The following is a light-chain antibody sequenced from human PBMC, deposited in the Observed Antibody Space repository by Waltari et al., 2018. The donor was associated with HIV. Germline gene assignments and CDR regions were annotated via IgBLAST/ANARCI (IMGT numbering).Light chain of an antibody. CDR2: DTT. V-gene: IGLV7-46*01. CDR1: TGAVTSGHY. Sequence: QAVVTQEPSLTVSPGGTVTLTCGSSTGAVTSGHYPYWFQQKPGQAPRTLIYDTTHKHSWTPARFSGSLLGGKAALTLSGAQPEDEADYYCLLSYSGARLVVFGGGTKLTVL. CDR3: LLSYSGARLVV. J-gene: IGLJ2*01.